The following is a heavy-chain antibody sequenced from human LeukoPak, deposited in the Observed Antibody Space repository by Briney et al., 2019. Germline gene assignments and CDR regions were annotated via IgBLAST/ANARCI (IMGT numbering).Heavy chain of an antibody. Sequence: GASVKVSCKASGYTFTGYYMHWVRQAPGQGLEWMGWINPNSGGTNYAQKFQGRVTMTRDTSISTAYMELSRLRSDDTAVYYCARVVVVPAAQPGDYWGQGTLVTVSS. CDR3: ARVVVVPAAQPGDY. CDR1: GYTFTGYY. D-gene: IGHD2-2*01. CDR2: INPNSGGT. V-gene: IGHV1-2*02. J-gene: IGHJ4*02.